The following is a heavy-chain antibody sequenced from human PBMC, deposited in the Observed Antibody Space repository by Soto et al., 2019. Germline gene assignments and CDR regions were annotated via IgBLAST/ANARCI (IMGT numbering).Heavy chain of an antibody. CDR1: GGSFSGYY. D-gene: IGHD6-13*01. Sequence: PSETLSLTCAVYGGSFSGYYWSWIRQPPGKGLEWIGEINHSGRTHNNPALKSRVTMSIDTYTNQFSLKMNSVTAADTAVYYCARHEGGAAADRPLDYWGQGTLVTVSS. V-gene: IGHV4-34*01. CDR2: INHSGRT. CDR3: ARHEGGAAADRPLDY. J-gene: IGHJ4*02.